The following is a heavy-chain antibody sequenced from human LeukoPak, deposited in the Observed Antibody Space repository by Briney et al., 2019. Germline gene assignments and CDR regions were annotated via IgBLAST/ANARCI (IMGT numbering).Heavy chain of an antibody. CDR3: AKAGTSGYYFDY. CDR1: GFTDSSKY. D-gene: IGHD3-22*01. CDR2: ISSGGST. Sequence: GGSLRLSCAASGFTDSSKYMSWVRQAPGKGLEWVSVISSGGSTYYADSVKGRFTISRDNSKNTLFLQMNSLRAEDTAVYYCAKAGTSGYYFDYWGQGTLVTVSS. V-gene: IGHV3-53*01. J-gene: IGHJ4*02.